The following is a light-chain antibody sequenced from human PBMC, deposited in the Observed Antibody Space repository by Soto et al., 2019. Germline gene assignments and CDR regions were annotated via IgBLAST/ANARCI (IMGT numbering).Light chain of an antibody. J-gene: IGLJ3*02. CDR3: VAWDGTLSAWV. V-gene: IGLV1-47*01. Sequence: QSAVTQPPSASGTPGQRVTISCSGSTSNIGSKFVYWYQQNPGTAPKLLIYANDQRPSGVPDRFSGSKSGTSASLAISGLRSEDEADYYCVAWDGTLSAWVFGGGTQLTVL. CDR1: TSNIGSKF. CDR2: AND.